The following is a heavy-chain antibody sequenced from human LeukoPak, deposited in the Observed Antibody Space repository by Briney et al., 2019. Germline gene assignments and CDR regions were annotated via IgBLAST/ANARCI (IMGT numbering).Heavy chain of an antibody. D-gene: IGHD1-26*01. CDR2: IYYSGST. V-gene: IGHV4-59*01. J-gene: IGHJ4*02. CDR1: GVSISSYY. Sequence: SETLSLTCTVSGVSISSYYWSWLRQPPGKGLEWMGYIYYSGSTNYNPSLKSRVTISVDTSKNQFSLKLSSVTAADTAVYYCARVPRDGTFDYWGQGTLVTVSS. CDR3: ARVPRDGTFDY.